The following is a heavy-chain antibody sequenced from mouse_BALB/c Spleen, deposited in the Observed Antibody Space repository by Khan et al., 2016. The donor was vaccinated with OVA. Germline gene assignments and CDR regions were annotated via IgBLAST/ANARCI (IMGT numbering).Heavy chain of an antibody. D-gene: IGHD3-3*01. J-gene: IGHJ2*01. CDR2: IYWDDHK. CDR3: VRRRDWYFDY. CDR1: GFSLSISGMG. Sequence: QVTLKESGPGILQPSQTLSLTCSFSGFSLSISGMGVSWLRQPSGKGLEWLAHIYWDDHKRSNPSLKSRLTISKDTSRNQVFRKSSSMDTAVTDTYYCVRRRDWYFDYWGQGTTLTVSS. V-gene: IGHV8-12*01.